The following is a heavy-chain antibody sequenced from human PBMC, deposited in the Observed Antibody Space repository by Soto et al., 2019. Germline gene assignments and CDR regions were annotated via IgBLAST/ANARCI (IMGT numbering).Heavy chain of an antibody. J-gene: IGHJ4*02. V-gene: IGHV3-23*01. CDR1: GFTFSSYA. CDR2: ISGSGGST. D-gene: IGHD3-3*01. CDR3: ASPPHSYYDFWSGYYTEPFDY. Sequence: EVQLLESGGGLVQPGGSLRLSCAASGFTFSSYAMSWVRQAPGKGLEWVSAISGSGGSTYYADSVKGRFTISRDNSKNTLYLQMNSLRAEDTAVYYCASPPHSYYDFWSGYYTEPFDYWGQGTLVTVSS.